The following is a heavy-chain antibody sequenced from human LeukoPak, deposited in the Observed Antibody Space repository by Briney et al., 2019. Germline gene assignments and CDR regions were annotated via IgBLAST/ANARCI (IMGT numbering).Heavy chain of an antibody. J-gene: IGHJ5*02. Sequence: ASVKVSCKASGYTFTNYVMHWVRQAPGQRLEWMGWINTGIGNTEYSQKFQGRVIIIRDTSASTAYMDLSSLRSEDTAVYYCARGVGIAARPCWFDPWGQGTLVTVSS. CDR1: GYTFTNYV. D-gene: IGHD6-6*01. CDR3: ARGVGIAARPCWFDP. CDR2: INTGIGNT. V-gene: IGHV1-3*04.